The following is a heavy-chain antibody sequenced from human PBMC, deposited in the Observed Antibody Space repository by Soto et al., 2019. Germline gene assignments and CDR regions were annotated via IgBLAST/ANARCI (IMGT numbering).Heavy chain of an antibody. CDR2: IYWNDDQ. Sequence: QITLKESGPTLLKPTQTLTLTCTSSGFSLSSSAVGVNWIRQPPGKVLEWLALIYWNDDQHYTPSLRSRLTITKDTSKNQVVLTMTNVAPVDTATYYCSHGSGWLSDFWGQGTLVTVSS. CDR3: SHGSGWLSDF. CDR1: GFSLSSSAVG. J-gene: IGHJ4*02. D-gene: IGHD6-19*01. V-gene: IGHV2-5*01.